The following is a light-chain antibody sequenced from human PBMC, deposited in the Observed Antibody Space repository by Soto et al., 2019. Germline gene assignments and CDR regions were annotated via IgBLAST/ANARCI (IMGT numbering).Light chain of an antibody. Sequence: SYELTQPPSVSVSPGQTASITCSGDKLGAKYACWYQQKPGQSPVLVIYQDSKRPSGIPERFSGSNSGNTATLTISGTQAMDEADYYCQAWDSSTAVVVFGGGTKLTVL. CDR2: QDS. V-gene: IGLV3-1*01. J-gene: IGLJ2*01. CDR3: QAWDSSTAVVV. CDR1: KLGAKY.